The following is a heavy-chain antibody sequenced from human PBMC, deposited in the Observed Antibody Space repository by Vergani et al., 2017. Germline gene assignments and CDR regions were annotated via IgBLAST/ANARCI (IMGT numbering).Heavy chain of an antibody. V-gene: IGHV5-51*01. D-gene: IGHD3-22*01. CDR1: GYSFTNYW. CDR3: ARLYGRDSSGSKYFDY. Sequence: EVQLVQSGAEVKKPGESLKISCQISGYSFTNYWIGWVRQMSGKGLEWMGIIHPADSDTRYSPSFQCQVTISVDKSISTAYLQRSSLRASDSAMYYCARLYGRDSSGSKYFDYWGQGTLVTVAS. CDR2: IHPADSDT. J-gene: IGHJ4*02.